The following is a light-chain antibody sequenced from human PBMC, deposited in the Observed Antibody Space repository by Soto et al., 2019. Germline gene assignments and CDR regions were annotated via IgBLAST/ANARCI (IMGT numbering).Light chain of an antibody. J-gene: IGLJ2*01. CDR2: RNN. Sequence: QSVLTQPPSASGTPGQRVTISCSGSSSNIGSNYVYWYQQLPGTAPKLLIYRNNQRPSGVTDRFSGYKSGTSASLAISGLRSEDEADYYCAAWDDSLSGPVFGGGTKLTVL. CDR1: SSNIGSNY. V-gene: IGLV1-47*01. CDR3: AAWDDSLSGPV.